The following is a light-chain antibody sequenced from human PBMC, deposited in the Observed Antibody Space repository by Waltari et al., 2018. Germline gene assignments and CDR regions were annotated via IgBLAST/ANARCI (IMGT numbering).Light chain of an antibody. Sequence: DIQMTQSPSSLSASVGDRVTITCRASQNIGTSLNRYRQQPGKAPHLLIYVVSTLQSGVPPRCRGRGSGTDFTLTSTSLQPEDFATYYCQQSYTTPRTFGQGTKVEIK. CDR1: QNIGTS. V-gene: IGKV1-39*01. CDR3: QQSYTTPRT. J-gene: IGKJ2*01. CDR2: VVS.